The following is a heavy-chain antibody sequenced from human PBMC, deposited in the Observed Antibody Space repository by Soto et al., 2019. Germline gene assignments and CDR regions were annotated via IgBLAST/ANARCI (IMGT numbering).Heavy chain of an antibody. D-gene: IGHD6-13*01. V-gene: IGHV4-59*12. CDR3: ASSHAGAHITAAVH. CDR2: IYCSGST. CDR1: GDSISRYS. J-gene: IGHJ4*02. Sequence: PSETLSLTCTVSGDSISRYSWNWIRQTPGKGLEWIGYIYCSGSTNYNPSLKSRVTISVDTSKNQFSLKLSSVTAADTAVYYCASSHAGAHITAAVHWGQGTLVTVSS.